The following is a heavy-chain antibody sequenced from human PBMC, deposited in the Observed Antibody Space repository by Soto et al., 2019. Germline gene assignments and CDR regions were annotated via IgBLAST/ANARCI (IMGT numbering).Heavy chain of an antibody. J-gene: IGHJ6*02. CDR2: IKSKTDGGTT. Sequence: GGSLRLSCAASGFTFSNAWLSWVRQAPGKGLEWVGRIKSKTDGGTTDYAAPVKGRFTISRDDSKNTLYLQMNSLKTEDTAVYYCTTGEDFWSGYYQYYYYGMDVWGQGTTVTVSS. V-gene: IGHV3-15*01. D-gene: IGHD3-3*01. CDR3: TTGEDFWSGYYQYYYYGMDV. CDR1: GFTFSNAW.